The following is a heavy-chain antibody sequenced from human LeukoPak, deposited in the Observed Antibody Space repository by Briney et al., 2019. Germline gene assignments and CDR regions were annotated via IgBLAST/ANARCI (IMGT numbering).Heavy chain of an antibody. V-gene: IGHV1-69*05. CDR3: ARVDYGGNSAFDY. CDR1: GGTFSSYA. CDR2: IIPIFGTA. J-gene: IGHJ4*02. Sequence: SVKVSCKASGGTFSSYAISWVRQAPGQGLEWMGRIIPIFGTANYAQKFQGRVTITTDESTSTAYMELSSLRSEDTAVCYCARVDYGGNSAFDYWGQGTLVTVSS. D-gene: IGHD4-23*01.